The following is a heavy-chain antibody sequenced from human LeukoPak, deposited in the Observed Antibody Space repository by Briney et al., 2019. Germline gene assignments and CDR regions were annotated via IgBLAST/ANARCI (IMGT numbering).Heavy chain of an antibody. CDR1: GFTFSTFV. D-gene: IGHD3-3*01. Sequence: GGSLRLSCAASGFTFSTFVMHWVHQAPGKGLEWVALISYDGSNKYYADSVKGRFTISRDNSKNTLHLQMNSLRAEDTAVFYCARSPTIFGSFDPWGQGTLVTVSS. J-gene: IGHJ5*02. V-gene: IGHV3-30*04. CDR2: ISYDGSNK. CDR3: ARSPTIFGSFDP.